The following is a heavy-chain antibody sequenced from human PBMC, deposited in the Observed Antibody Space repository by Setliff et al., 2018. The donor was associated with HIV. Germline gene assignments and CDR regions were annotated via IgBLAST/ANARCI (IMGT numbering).Heavy chain of an antibody. D-gene: IGHD2-2*01. J-gene: IGHJ5*02. Sequence: ASVKVSCKAYGGTFSNYGISWVRQAPGQGLEWMGGIIPIFGTANYAQKFQGRVTITADASTSTAYMELSSLRSEDTAVDYCARDFGGYCSSMSCPGLFDPWGQGTLVTVSS. CDR3: ARDFGGYCSSMSCPGLFDP. V-gene: IGHV1-69*13. CDR1: GGTFSNYG. CDR2: IIPIFGTA.